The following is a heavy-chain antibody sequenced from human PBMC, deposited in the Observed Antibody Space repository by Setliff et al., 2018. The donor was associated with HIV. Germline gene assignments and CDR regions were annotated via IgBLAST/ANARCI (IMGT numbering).Heavy chain of an antibody. Sequence: ASVKVSCKASGGTFSSLAFSWVRQTPGQGLEWMGGIVATFGTPSYSQKFQDRPKTTVDVSTRAAYMELSSLRSEDTAVYYCATTPYANASWEWETYFYYYMYVWGKGTTVTFSS. V-gene: IGHV1-69*13. D-gene: IGHD2-2*01. CDR1: GGTFSSLA. CDR2: IVATFGTP. J-gene: IGHJ6*03. CDR3: ATTPYANASWEWETYFYYYMYV.